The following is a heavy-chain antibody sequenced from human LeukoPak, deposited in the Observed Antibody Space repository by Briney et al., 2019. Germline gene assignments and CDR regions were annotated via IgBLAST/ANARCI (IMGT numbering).Heavy chain of an antibody. CDR3: VKDMGFDLLKDAFHI. Sequence: GGSLRLSCVGSGFSLEDFAMHWVRQVPGKGLEWVSSISWDSGSQAYTDSVKGRFTISRDNDRNSLYLQMDSLRPEGTAFYYCVKDMGFDLLKDAFHIWGQGTLVTVSS. CDR1: GFSLEDFA. V-gene: IGHV3-9*01. D-gene: IGHD3-9*01. J-gene: IGHJ3*02. CDR2: ISWDSGSQ.